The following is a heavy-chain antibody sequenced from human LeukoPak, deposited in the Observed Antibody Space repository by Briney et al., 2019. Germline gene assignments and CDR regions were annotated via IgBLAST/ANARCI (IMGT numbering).Heavy chain of an antibody. D-gene: IGHD4-17*01. V-gene: IGHV3-30*02. CDR1: GFTLSSYG. CDR3: AKDRFGDQGTSYYIDQ. Sequence: GGSLRLSCGAPGFTLSSYGLNWVGQAQGKGRGGVTFICYDGTTKHYADSVKGRFTISRDDPKKTLYLQMDSLRVEDTAVYYCAKDRFGDQGTSYYIDQWGQGTLVTVSA. J-gene: IGHJ4*02. CDR2: ICYDGTTK.